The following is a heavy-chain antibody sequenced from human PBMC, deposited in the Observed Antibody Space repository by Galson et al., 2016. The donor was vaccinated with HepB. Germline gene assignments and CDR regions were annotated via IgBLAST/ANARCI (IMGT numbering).Heavy chain of an antibody. J-gene: IGHJ4*02. V-gene: IGHV6-1*01. CDR1: GDSVSSNSAA. CDR3: ARDLSSSWFPFDY. Sequence: CAISGDSVSSNSAAWNWIRQSPSRGLEWLGRTYFRSKWYNDYAVSVKSRITINPDTSNHQFSLQLNSVTPEDTAVYYCARDLSSSWFPFDYWSQGTLVTFSS. CDR2: TYFRSKWYN. D-gene: IGHD6-13*01.